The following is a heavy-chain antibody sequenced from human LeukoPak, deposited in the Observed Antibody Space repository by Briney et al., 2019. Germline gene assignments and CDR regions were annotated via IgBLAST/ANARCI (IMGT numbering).Heavy chain of an antibody. J-gene: IGHJ6*03. V-gene: IGHV1-69*05. CDR2: IIPIFGTA. Sequence: SVKVSCKASGGTFSSYAISWVRQAPGQGLAWMGGIIPIFGTANYAQKFQGRVTITTDESTSTAYMELSSLRSEDTAVYYCATTTYYYDSSGYYPPYYYYYMDVWGKGTTVTVSS. CDR3: ATTTYYYDSSGYYPPYYYYYMDV. CDR1: GGTFSSYA. D-gene: IGHD3-22*01.